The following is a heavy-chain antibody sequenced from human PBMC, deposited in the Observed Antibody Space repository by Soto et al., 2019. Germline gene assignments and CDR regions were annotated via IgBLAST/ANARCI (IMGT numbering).Heavy chain of an antibody. CDR1: GYTFTGYY. Sequence: ASVKVSCKASGYTFTGYYMHWVRQAPGQGLEWMGWINPNSGGTNYAQKFQGWVTMTRDTSISTAYMELSRLRSDDAAVYYCATGVRTSDFWSGYLVDYYYGMDVWGEGTTVTVSS. V-gene: IGHV1-2*04. J-gene: IGHJ6*04. CDR2: INPNSGGT. D-gene: IGHD3-3*01. CDR3: ATGVRTSDFWSGYLVDYYYGMDV.